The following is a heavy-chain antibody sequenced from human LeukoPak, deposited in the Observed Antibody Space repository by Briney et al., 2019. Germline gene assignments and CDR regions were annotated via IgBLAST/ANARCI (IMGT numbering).Heavy chain of an antibody. CDR3: ARAIEVGAMTPFDY. CDR2: IYHSGST. CDR1: GASISNYY. Sequence: SETLSLTCTVSGASISNYYWGWIRQPPGKGLEWIGSIYHSGSTYYNPSLKSRVTISVDTSKNQFSLKLSSVTAADTAVYYCARAIEVGAMTPFDYWGQGTLVTVSS. V-gene: IGHV4-38-2*02. D-gene: IGHD1-26*01. J-gene: IGHJ4*02.